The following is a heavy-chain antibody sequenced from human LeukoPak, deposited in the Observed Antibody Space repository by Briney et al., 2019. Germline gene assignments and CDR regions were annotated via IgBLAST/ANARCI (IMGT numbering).Heavy chain of an antibody. CDR3: ARVSESYHDY. J-gene: IGHJ4*02. CDR2: ISSGGRTI. D-gene: IGHD1-26*01. Sequence: GGSLRLSCAASGFTFSSYEMNWVRQAPGKGLEWVSYISSGGRTIYYADSVKGRFTFSRDNAKNSLYLQMNSLRAEDTAVYYCARVSESYHDYWGQGTPVTVSS. CDR1: GFTFSSYE. V-gene: IGHV3-48*03.